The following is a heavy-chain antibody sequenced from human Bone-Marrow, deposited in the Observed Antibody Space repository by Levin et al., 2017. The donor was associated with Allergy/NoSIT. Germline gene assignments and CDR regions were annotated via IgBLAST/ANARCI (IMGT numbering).Heavy chain of an antibody. CDR3: ARDRITYDYGSGSYDYYDYGMDV. J-gene: IGHJ6*02. D-gene: IGHD3-10*01. CDR1: GFTFSSYW. CDR2: IKQDGSEK. Sequence: GGSLRLSCAASGFTFSSYWMSWVRQAPGKGLEWVANIKQDGSEKYYVDSVKGRFTISRDNAKNSLYLQMNSLRAEDTAVYYCARDRITYDYGSGSYDYYDYGMDVWGQGTTVTVSS. V-gene: IGHV3-7*04.